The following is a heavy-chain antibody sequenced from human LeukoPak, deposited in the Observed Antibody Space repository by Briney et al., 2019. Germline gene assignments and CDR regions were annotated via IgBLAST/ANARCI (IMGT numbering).Heavy chain of an antibody. CDR3: ARLDDSSGYYWGAFDI. CDR2: IYHSGSP. Sequence: SETLSLTCSVSGGSITCSRFYWGWVRQPPGKGLEWIGSIYHSGSPYYNPSLKSRVTISVDTSKNQFSLKLSSVTAADTAVYSCARLDDSSGYYWGAFDIWGQGTMVTVSS. V-gene: IGHV4-39*07. D-gene: IGHD3-22*01. CDR1: GGSITCSRFY. J-gene: IGHJ3*02.